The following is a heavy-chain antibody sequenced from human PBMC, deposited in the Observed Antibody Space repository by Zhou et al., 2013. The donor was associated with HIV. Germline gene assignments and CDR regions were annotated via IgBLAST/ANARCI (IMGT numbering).Heavy chain of an antibody. D-gene: IGHD2-2*01. CDR3: ARDVRYCSSTSCYPNWFDP. V-gene: IGHV4-4*07. CDR1: GGSISSYY. CDR2: IFTTGST. J-gene: IGHJ5*02. Sequence: QVQLQESGPGLVKPSETLSLTCTVSGGSISSYYWSWIRQPAGKGLEWIGRIFTTGSTNYNPSLKTRVTMSVDTSKNQFSLNLSSVTAADTAMYYCARDVRYCSSTSCYPNWFDPWGQGTLVTVSS.